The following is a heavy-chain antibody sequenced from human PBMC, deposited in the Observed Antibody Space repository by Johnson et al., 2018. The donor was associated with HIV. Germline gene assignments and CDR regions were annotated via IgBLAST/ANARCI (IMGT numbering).Heavy chain of an antibody. Sequence: EVQLVESGGGLVHPGGSLRLSCAASGFTVRSNYMNWVRQAPGKGLEWVSVIYSGGTTYYADSVKGRFTISRDNSKNTLYLQMNSLRAEDTAVYYCARAYIYGAFVIWGQGTMVTVSS. CDR1: GFTVRSNY. CDR2: IYSGGTT. V-gene: IGHV3-66*01. J-gene: IGHJ3*02. D-gene: IGHD2/OR15-2a*01. CDR3: ARAYIYGAFVI.